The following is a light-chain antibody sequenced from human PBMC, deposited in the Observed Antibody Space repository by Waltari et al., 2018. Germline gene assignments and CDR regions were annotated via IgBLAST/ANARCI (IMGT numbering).Light chain of an antibody. Sequence: EIILTQSPGTLSLSPGERATLPCRASQTISKNYLAWYQQKPGQAPRLLISGASSRATGTPDRFSGSGSGTDFTLKISRVEAEDVGVYYCMQATHWPPYTFGQGTKLEIK. J-gene: IGKJ2*01. V-gene: IGKV3D-20*02. CDR2: GAS. CDR3: MQATHWPPYT. CDR1: QTISKNY.